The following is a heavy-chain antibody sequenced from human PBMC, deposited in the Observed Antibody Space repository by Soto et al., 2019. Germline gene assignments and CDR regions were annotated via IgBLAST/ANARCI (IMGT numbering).Heavy chain of an antibody. Sequence: SLEISCAASGFTFDDYAMHGVRQAPGKGLEWVSGISWNSGTKGYADSVKGRFTISRDNAKNSLYLQMSGPRAEDTAFYYCVKDVIGYCSAGNCFPDSYFDYWGQGALVTVSS. D-gene: IGHD2-15*01. CDR1: GFTFDDYA. CDR3: VKDVIGYCSAGNCFPDSYFDY. V-gene: IGHV3-9*01. J-gene: IGHJ4*02. CDR2: ISWNSGTK.